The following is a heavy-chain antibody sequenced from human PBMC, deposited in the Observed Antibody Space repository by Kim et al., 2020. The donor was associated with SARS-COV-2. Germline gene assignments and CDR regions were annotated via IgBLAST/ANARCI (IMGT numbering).Heavy chain of an antibody. V-gene: IGHV4-34*01. CDR2: INHSGST. D-gene: IGHD6-13*01. CDR3: ARGRASSSWYTGGMDV. CDR1: GGSFSGYY. J-gene: IGHJ6*02. Sequence: SETLSLTCAVYGGSFSGYYWSWIRQPPGKGLEWIGEINHSGSTNYNPSLKSRVTISVDTSKNQFSLKLSSVTAADTAVYYCARGRASSSWYTGGMDVWGQGTTVTVSS.